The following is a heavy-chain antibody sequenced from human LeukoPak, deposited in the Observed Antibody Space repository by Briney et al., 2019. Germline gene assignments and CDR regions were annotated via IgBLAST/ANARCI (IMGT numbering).Heavy chain of an antibody. D-gene: IGHD6-19*01. J-gene: IGHJ3*02. V-gene: IGHV3-66*02. CDR3: AKKAGWGHDAFDI. Sequence: GGSLRLSCAASGFTVSNNFMSWVSQPPGKGLQWGSGIYSGGSADYADSVKGRFTISRDNSKNTLYLQMNSLRAEDTAEYYCAKKAGWGHDAFDIWGQGTMVTVSS. CDR1: GFTVSNNF. CDR2: IYSGGSA.